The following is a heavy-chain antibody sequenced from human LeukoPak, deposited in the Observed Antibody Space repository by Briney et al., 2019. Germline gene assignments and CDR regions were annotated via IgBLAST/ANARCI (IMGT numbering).Heavy chain of an antibody. D-gene: IGHD5-24*01. V-gene: IGHV4-34*01. CDR2: INHSGST. CDR1: GGSFSGYY. CDR3: ARGRRWPQFLARQFDY. J-gene: IGHJ4*02. Sequence: SETLSLTCAVYGGSFSGYYWSWIRQPPGKGLEWIGEINHSGSTNYNPSLKSRVTISVDTSKNQFPLKLSSVTAADTAVYYCARGRRWPQFLARQFDYWGQGTLVTVSS.